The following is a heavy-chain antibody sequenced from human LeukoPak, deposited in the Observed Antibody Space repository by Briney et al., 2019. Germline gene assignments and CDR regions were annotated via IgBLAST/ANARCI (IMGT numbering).Heavy chain of an antibody. D-gene: IGHD5-12*01. CDR1: GGTFNNYA. V-gene: IGHV1-69*10. Sequence: VRLSCKTSGGTFNNYAISWVRQAPGQGLEWMGRVVPMFGIRNYPQTFRGRVNITADKATNTVYMELRSLRAEDTTIYYCATEPSRSYSFDHLDFWGLGNPVTVSS. CDR2: VVPMFGIR. CDR3: ATEPSRSYSFDHLDF. J-gene: IGHJ4*01.